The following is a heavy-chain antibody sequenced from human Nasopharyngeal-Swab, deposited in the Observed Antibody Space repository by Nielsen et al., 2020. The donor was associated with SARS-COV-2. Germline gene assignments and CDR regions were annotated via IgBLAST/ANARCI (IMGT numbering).Heavy chain of an antibody. J-gene: IGHJ4*02. D-gene: IGHD2-2*01. CDR3: ARESTPHCSSTSCLPDY. V-gene: IGHV3-33*01. Sequence: GGSLRLSCAASGFTFRSYGMHWVRQAPGKGLEWVAVIWYDGSNKYYADSVKGRFTISRDNSKNTLYLQMNSLRAEDTAVYYCARESTPHCSSTSCLPDYWGQGTLVTVSS. CDR1: GFTFRSYG. CDR2: IWYDGSNK.